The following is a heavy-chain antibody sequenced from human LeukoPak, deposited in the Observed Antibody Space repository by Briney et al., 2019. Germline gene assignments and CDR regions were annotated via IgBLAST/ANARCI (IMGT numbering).Heavy chain of an antibody. J-gene: IGHJ4*02. D-gene: IGHD3-22*01. V-gene: IGHV4-59*08. CDR1: GGSISSYY. CDR2: IYYSGST. Sequence: SETLSLTCTVSGGSISSYYWSWIRQPPGKGLEWIGYIYYSGSTNYNPSLKSRVTISVDTSKNQFSLKLSSVTAADTAVYYCARHHDDSSGYYYFDYWGQGTLVTVSS. CDR3: ARHHDDSSGYYYFDY.